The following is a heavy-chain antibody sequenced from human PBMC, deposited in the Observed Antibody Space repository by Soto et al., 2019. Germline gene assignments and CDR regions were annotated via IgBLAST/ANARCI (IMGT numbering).Heavy chain of an antibody. CDR2: IIPIFGTA. CDR3: ARAVTMVRGVSYYYYGMDV. J-gene: IGHJ6*02. V-gene: IGHV1-69*13. CDR1: GGTFSSYA. Sequence: SVKVSCKASGGTFSSYAISWVRQAPGQGLEWMGGIIPIFGTANYAQKFQGRVTITADESTSTAYMELSSLRSEETAVYYCARAVTMVRGVSYYYYGMDVWGQGTTVTVSS. D-gene: IGHD3-10*01.